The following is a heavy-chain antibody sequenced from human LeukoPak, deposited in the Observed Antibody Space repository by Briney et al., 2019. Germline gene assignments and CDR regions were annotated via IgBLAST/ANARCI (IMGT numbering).Heavy chain of an antibody. J-gene: IGHJ6*02. Sequence: KPSETLSLTCTVSGGSISSYYWSWIRQPPGKGLEWIGYIYYSGSTNYNPSLKSRVTISVDTSKNQFSLKLISVTAADTAVYCCARMVRGVIITRYYYYGMDVWGQGTTVTVSS. CDR1: GGSISSYY. CDR3: ARMVRGVIITRYYYYGMDV. V-gene: IGHV4-59*01. CDR2: IYYSGST. D-gene: IGHD3-10*01.